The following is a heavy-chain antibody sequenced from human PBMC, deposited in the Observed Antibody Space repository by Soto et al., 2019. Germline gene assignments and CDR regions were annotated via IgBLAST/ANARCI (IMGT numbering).Heavy chain of an antibody. D-gene: IGHD4-17*01. V-gene: IGHV1-3*01. J-gene: IGHJ6*02. Sequence: ASVKVSCKASGYTFTSYAMHWVRQAPGQRLEWMGWSNAGNGNTKYSQEFQGRVTITRDTSASTAYMELSSLRSEDTAVYYCASGLTTYYYYGMDVWGQGTTVTVS. CDR3: ASGLTTYYYYGMDV. CDR1: GYTFTSYA. CDR2: SNAGNGNT.